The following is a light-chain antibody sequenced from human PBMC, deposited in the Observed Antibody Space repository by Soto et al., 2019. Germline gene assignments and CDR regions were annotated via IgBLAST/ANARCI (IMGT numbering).Light chain of an antibody. J-gene: IGLJ1*01. CDR2: ADN. CDR3: QSYDSGLRALYV. Sequence: QSVLTQPPSVSGAPGQRVTISCTGSSSNIGAGNDVHWYRHLPGTAPKLLIYADNNRPSGVPDRFSGSKSGTSASLTITGLQSEDEADYYCQSYDSGLRALYVFGTGTKLTVL. V-gene: IGLV1-40*01. CDR1: SSNIGAGND.